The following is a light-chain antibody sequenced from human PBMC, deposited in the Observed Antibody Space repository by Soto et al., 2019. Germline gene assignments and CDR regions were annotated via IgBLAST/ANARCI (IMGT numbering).Light chain of an antibody. CDR3: QQSYSTPRT. Sequence: GDRVTVTCRASQSISSYLNWYQQKPGKAPKLLIYAASSLQSGVPSRFSGSGSGTDFTLTISSLQPEDFATYYCQQSYSTPRTFGQGTKVDIK. J-gene: IGKJ2*01. CDR1: QSISSY. CDR2: AAS. V-gene: IGKV1-39*01.